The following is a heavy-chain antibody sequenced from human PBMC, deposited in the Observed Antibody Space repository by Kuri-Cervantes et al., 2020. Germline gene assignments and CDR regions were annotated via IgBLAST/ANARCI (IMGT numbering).Heavy chain of an antibody. J-gene: IGHJ4*02. CDR3: AKDAMSGYSYGNYFDY. CDR1: GFSFSSYE. V-gene: IGHV3-48*03. Sequence: GESLKISCAASGFSFSSYEMNWVRQAPGKGLEWVSYISSSGSNIYYADSVKGRFTISRDNAKNSLSLQMDSLRAEDTAVYYCAKDAMSGYSYGNYFDYWGQGTLVTVSS. CDR2: ISSSGSNI. D-gene: IGHD5-18*01.